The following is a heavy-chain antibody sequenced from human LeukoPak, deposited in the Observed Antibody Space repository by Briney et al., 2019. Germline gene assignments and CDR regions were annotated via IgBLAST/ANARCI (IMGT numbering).Heavy chain of an antibody. CDR2: IYNSGST. V-gene: IGHV4-38-2*02. CDR1: RGSISGYF. Sequence: SETLSLTCTVSRGSISGYFWGWIRQPPGKGLEWIGTIYNSGSTYYNASLESRVTISVDTSKNQFSLKLSSVTAADTAVYYCARAYSSSWYFNWFDPWGQGTLVTVSS. D-gene: IGHD6-13*01. CDR3: ARAYSSSWYFNWFDP. J-gene: IGHJ5*02.